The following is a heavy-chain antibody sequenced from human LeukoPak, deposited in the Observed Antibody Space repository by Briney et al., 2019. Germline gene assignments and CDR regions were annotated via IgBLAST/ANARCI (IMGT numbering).Heavy chain of an antibody. D-gene: IGHD1-20*01. CDR2: FDPEDGET. CDR1: GYTLTELS. V-gene: IGHV1-24*01. CDR3: ATGFNWNDADDAFDI. J-gene: IGHJ3*02. Sequence: ASVKVSCKVSGYTLTELSMHWVRQAPGKGLEWMGGFDPEDGETIYAQKFQGRVTMTEDTSTDTAYMELSSLRSEDTAVYYCATGFNWNDADDAFDIWGQGTMVTVSS.